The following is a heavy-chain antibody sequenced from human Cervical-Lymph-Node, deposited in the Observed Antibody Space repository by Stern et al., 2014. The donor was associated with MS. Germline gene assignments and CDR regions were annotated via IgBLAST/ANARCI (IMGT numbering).Heavy chain of an antibody. J-gene: IGHJ5*02. CDR3: ASERYTYYDDQRPPGGFDP. D-gene: IGHD5-18*01. Sequence: QMQLVQSGPEVKKPGTSVKVSCKASGITFSHSAIQWLRQARGQRPEWSGWVVVFNGDVNYAPRFQERVTITRDMSTSTVYMELRSLKSEDTAIYYCASERYTYYDDQRPPGGFDPWGQGTLVTVSS. CDR1: GITFSHSA. V-gene: IGHV1-58*02. CDR2: VVVFNGDV.